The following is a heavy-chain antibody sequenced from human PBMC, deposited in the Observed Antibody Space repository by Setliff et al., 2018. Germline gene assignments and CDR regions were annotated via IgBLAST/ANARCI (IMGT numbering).Heavy chain of an antibody. CDR1: GGSVTSHY. V-gene: IGHV4-59*08. CDR2: IFYSGDT. J-gene: IGHJ4*02. CDR3: ARTGTYRYFDY. D-gene: IGHD1-1*01. Sequence: SETLSLTCAVSGGSVTSHYWSWIRQPPGKGLEWIGFIFYSGDTNSNPSLRSRVTISVDTSKNQFSLKLSSVTAADTAVYYCARTGTYRYFDYWGQGTLVTVSS.